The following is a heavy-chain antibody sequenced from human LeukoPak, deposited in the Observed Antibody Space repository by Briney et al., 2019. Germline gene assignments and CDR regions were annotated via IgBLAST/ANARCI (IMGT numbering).Heavy chain of an antibody. J-gene: IGHJ3*02. CDR3: ARDRGMGAFDI. CDR1: GFTFSSYS. CDR2: ISSSSSYI. D-gene: IGHD2-15*01. V-gene: IGHV3-21*01. Sequence: PGGSLRLSCAASGFTFSSYSMNWVRQAPGKGLEWVSSISSSSSYIYYADSVKGRFTISRDNAKNSLYLRMNSLRAEDTAVYYCARDRGMGAFDIWGQGTMVTVSS.